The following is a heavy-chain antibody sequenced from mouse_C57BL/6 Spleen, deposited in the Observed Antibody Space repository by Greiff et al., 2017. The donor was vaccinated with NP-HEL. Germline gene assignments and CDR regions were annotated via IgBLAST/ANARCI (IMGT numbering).Heavy chain of an antibody. CDR2: IYPGDGDT. J-gene: IGHJ4*01. V-gene: IGHV1-80*01. CDR1: GYAFSSYW. CDR3: ARKDYGSYAMDY. D-gene: IGHD1-1*01. Sequence: VQLQESGAELVKPGASVKISCKASGYAFSSYWMNWVKQRPGKGLEWIGQIYPGDGDTNYNGKFKGKATLTADKSSSTAYMQLSSLTSEDSAVYFCARKDYGSYAMDYWGQGTPVTVSS.